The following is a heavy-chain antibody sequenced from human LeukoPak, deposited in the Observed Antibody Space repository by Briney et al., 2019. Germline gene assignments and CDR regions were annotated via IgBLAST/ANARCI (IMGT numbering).Heavy chain of an antibody. CDR1: GGSISSYY. CDR3: ARDEDPYGSGSYSDY. CDR2: IYYSGST. Sequence: SETLSLTCTVSGGSISSYYWSWIRQPPGKGLEWIGYIYYSGSTNYNPSLKSRVTISVDTSKNQFSLKLSSVTAADTAVYYCARDEDPYGSGSYSDYWGQGTLVTVSS. J-gene: IGHJ4*02. D-gene: IGHD3-10*01. V-gene: IGHV4-59*01.